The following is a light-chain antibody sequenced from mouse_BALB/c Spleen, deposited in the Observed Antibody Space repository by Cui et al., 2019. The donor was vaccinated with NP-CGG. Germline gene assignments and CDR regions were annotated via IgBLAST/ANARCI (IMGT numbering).Light chain of an antibody. CDR1: TGAVTTSNY. J-gene: IGLJ1*01. V-gene: IGLV1*01. CDR3: ALWYSNHWV. CDR2: GTN. Sequence: QSVVTQESAPTTSPGETVTLTCRSSTGAVTTSNYANWVQEKSDHLFTGLIGGTNNRAPGVPARFSGSLIGDKAALTIIGAQTEDEAIYFCALWYSNHWVFGGGTKLSVL.